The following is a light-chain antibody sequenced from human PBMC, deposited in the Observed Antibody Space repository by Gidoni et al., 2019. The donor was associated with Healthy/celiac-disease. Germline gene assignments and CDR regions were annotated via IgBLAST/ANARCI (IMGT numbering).Light chain of an antibody. CDR1: SSNFGAGYD. J-gene: IGLJ3*02. Sequence: QSVLTQPPSVSGAPAQGVTISCTGSSSNFGAGYDVHWYQQLPGTAPKVLIYGNSNRPSGIPDRFSGSKSGTSASLAITGLQAEDEADYYCQSYDSSLSGHWVFGGGTKLTVL. CDR2: GNS. V-gene: IGLV1-40*01. CDR3: QSYDSSLSGHWV.